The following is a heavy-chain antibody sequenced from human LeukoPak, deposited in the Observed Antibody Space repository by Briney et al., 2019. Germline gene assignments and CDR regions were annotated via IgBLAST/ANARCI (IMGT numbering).Heavy chain of an antibody. CDR2: INTDDSSI. V-gene: IGHV3-74*03. J-gene: IGHJ4*02. CDR3: ARDRSPGILDF. CDR1: GFTFRDDW. Sequence: PRGALRVSSAAPGFTFRDDWMHSVRHAPGKRLGWVSRINTDDSSITYADSVKGRFTISRDNAKNTLYLQMNSLRAEDTAVYFCARDRSPGILDFWSQGTLVTVSS.